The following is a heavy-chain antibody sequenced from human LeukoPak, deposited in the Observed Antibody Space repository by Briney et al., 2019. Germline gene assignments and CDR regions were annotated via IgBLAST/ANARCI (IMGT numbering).Heavy chain of an antibody. V-gene: IGHV3-7*01. D-gene: IGHD6-19*01. CDR2: IKQDGSEK. Sequence: GGSLRLPCAASGFTFSGYWMTWVRQAPGKGLEWVGNIKQDGSEKYYVDSVKGRFTISRDNAKTSLYVQMNSLRVEDTAIYYCARWEYTSGWYYIDSWGQGTLVTVSS. J-gene: IGHJ4*02. CDR1: GFTFSGYW. CDR3: ARWEYTSGWYYIDS.